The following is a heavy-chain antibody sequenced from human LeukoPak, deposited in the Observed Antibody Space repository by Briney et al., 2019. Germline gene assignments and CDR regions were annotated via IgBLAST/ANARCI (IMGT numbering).Heavy chain of an antibody. CDR1: GFTFSSYG. V-gene: IGHV3-33*01. CDR2: IWYDGSNK. J-gene: IGHJ3*02. CDR3: ARDRVSLGHAFDI. D-gene: IGHD1-26*01. Sequence: GRSLRLSCAASGFTFSSYGMNWVRQAPGKGLEWVAVIWYDGSNKYYADSVKGRFTISRDNSKNTLYLQMNSLRAEDTAVYYCARDRVSLGHAFDIWGQGTMVPVSS.